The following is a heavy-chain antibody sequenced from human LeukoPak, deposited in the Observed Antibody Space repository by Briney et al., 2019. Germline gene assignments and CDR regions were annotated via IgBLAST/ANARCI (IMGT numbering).Heavy chain of an antibody. J-gene: IGHJ4*02. CDR1: GFTFSSYA. D-gene: IGHD6-6*01. CDR3: AKGPKYSSRYPDY. CDR2: ISGSGGST. V-gene: IGHV3-23*01. Sequence: GGSLRLSCAASGFTFSSYATSWVRQAPGKGLEWVSAISGSGGSTYYADSVKGRFTISRDNSKNTLYLQMNSLRAEDTAVYYCAKGPKYSSRYPDYWGQGTLVTVSS.